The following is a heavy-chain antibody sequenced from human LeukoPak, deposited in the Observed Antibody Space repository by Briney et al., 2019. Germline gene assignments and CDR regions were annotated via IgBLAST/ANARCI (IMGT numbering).Heavy chain of an antibody. CDR1: GFIFSNYW. Sequence: GGSLRLSCAASGFIFSNYWMHWVRQAPGKGLVWVSRINSDGSSTSYADSVKGRLTISRDNAKNTLYLQMNSLRAEDTAVYYCARGGGTSDYWGQGTLVTVSS. D-gene: IGHD1-1*01. CDR3: ARGGGTSDY. CDR2: INSDGSST. J-gene: IGHJ4*02. V-gene: IGHV3-74*01.